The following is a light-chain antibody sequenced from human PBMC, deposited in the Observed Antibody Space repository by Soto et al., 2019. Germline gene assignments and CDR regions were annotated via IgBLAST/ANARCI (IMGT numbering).Light chain of an antibody. J-gene: IGLJ2*01. Sequence: QSALTQPASVSGSPGQSITISCTGTSSDVGGYNYVSWYQQHPGRAPKLIIFEVSNRPSGVSDRFSGSKSDNTASLTISGLQAEDEADYYCHSYTSRATGVFGGGTKPTVL. CDR1: SSDVGGYNY. CDR3: HSYTSRATGV. V-gene: IGLV2-14*01. CDR2: EVS.